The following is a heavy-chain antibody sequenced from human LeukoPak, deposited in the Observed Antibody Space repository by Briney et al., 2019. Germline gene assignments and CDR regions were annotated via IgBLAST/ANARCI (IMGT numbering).Heavy chain of an antibody. J-gene: IGHJ4*02. CDR2: ISGSGGST. Sequence: GGSLRLSCAASGFTFSSYAMSWVRQAPGKGLEWVSAISGSGGSTYYADSVKGRFTISRDNSKNTLYLQMNSLRAEDTAVYYCAKDRERYQLLRNFDYWGQGILVTVSS. V-gene: IGHV3-23*01. CDR3: AKDRERYQLLRNFDY. D-gene: IGHD2-2*01. CDR1: GFTFSSYA.